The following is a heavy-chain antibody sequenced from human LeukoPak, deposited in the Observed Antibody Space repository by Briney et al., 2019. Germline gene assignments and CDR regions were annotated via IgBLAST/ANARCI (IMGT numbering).Heavy chain of an antibody. CDR3: ARELVGGSAGDYFDY. CDR1: GYSISSGYY. V-gene: IGHV4-38-2*02. J-gene: IGHJ4*02. D-gene: IGHD3-10*01. CDR2: IYHSGST. Sequence: PSETLSLTCTVSGYSISSGYYWGWIRQPPGKGLEWIGSIYHSGSTYYNPSLKSRVTISVDTSKNQFSLKLSSVTAADTAVYYCARELVGGSAGDYFDYWGQGTLVTVSS.